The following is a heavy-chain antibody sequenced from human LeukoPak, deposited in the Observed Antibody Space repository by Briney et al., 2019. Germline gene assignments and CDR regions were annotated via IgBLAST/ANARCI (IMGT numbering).Heavy chain of an antibody. V-gene: IGHV3-74*01. J-gene: IGHJ4*02. CDR1: GFTFSSYW. CDR2: INSDGTSS. CDR3: ARDAYSSVES. Sequence: PGGSLRLSCAASGFTFSSYWMHWVRQTPGKGLVWVSRINSDGTSSTYADSVKGRFTTSRDNAKNTLYLQMNSLRAEDTAVYYCARDAYSSVESWGQGTLVTVSS. D-gene: IGHD6-19*01.